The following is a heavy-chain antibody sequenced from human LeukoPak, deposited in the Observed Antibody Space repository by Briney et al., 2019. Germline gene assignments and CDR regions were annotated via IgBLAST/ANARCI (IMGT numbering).Heavy chain of an antibody. J-gene: IGHJ1*01. V-gene: IGHV5-51*01. CDR3: ARPESDCGGDCYSEYFQH. CDR1: GYSFTSYW. Sequence: GESLKISCKGSGYSFTSYWIGWVRQMPGKGLGWMGIIYPGDSDTRYSPSFQGQVTISADESISTAYLQWSSLKASDTAMYYCARPESDCGGDCYSEYFQHWGQGTLVTVSS. CDR2: IYPGDSDT. D-gene: IGHD2-21*02.